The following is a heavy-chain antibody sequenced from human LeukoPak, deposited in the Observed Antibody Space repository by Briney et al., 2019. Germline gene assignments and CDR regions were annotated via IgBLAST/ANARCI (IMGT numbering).Heavy chain of an antibody. Sequence: SETLSLTCAVYGGSFSGYYWSWIRQPPGKGLEWIGEINHSGSTNYNPSPKSRVTISVDTSKNQFSLKLSSVTAADTAVYYCARVGHYYYYYMDVWGKGTTVTVSS. V-gene: IGHV4-34*01. CDR1: GGSFSGYY. CDR2: INHSGST. J-gene: IGHJ6*03. CDR3: ARVGHYYYYYMDV.